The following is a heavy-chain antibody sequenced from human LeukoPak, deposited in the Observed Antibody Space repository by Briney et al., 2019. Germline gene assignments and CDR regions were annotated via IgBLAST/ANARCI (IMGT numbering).Heavy chain of an antibody. Sequence: PSETLSLTCAVYGGSFSGYYWSWIRQPPGKGLEWIGEINHSGSTNYNPSLKSRVTISVDTSKNQFSLKLSSVTAEDTAVYYCARGITMVRGGPNWFDPWGQGTLVTVSS. CDR1: GGSFSGYY. V-gene: IGHV4-34*01. CDR2: INHSGST. CDR3: ARGITMVRGGPNWFDP. D-gene: IGHD3-10*01. J-gene: IGHJ5*02.